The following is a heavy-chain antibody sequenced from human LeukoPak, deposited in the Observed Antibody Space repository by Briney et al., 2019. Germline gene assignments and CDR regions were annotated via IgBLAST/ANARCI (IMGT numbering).Heavy chain of an antibody. Sequence: ASETLSLTCTVAGGSISSYYWSWIRQPAGKGLEWIGRIYTSGSTNYNPSLKSRVTMSVDTSKNQFSLKLSSVTAADTAVYYCARGGGQLANPYYYYYYYMDVWGKGTTVTISS. CDR2: IYTSGST. CDR3: ARGGGQLANPYYYYYYYMDV. J-gene: IGHJ6*03. D-gene: IGHD6-13*01. CDR1: GGSISSYY. V-gene: IGHV4-4*07.